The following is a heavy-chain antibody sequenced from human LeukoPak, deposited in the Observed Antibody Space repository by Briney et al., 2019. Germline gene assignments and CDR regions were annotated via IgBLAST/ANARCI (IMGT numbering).Heavy chain of an antibody. CDR3: ARGSERYESENGDYVTWNWFDP. CDR2: MNPNSGNT. CDR1: GYTFTSYD. D-gene: IGHD4-17*01. Sequence: ASVKVSCKASGYTFTSYDINWVRQATGQGLEWMGWMNPNSGNTGYAQKFQGRVTMTRNTSISTAYMELSSLRSEDTAVYHCARGSERYESENGDYVTWNWFDPWGQGTLVTVSS. V-gene: IGHV1-8*01. J-gene: IGHJ5*02.